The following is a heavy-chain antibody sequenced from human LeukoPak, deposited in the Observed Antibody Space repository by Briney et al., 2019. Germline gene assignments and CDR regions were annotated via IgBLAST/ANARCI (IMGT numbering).Heavy chain of an antibody. V-gene: IGHV4-34*01. CDR2: INHSGST. CDR1: GGSFSGYY. CDR3: ARGRVLLWFGELPYDY. D-gene: IGHD3-10*01. J-gene: IGHJ4*02. Sequence: PSETLSLTCAVYGGSFSGYYWSWIRQPPGKGLEWIGEINHSGSTNYNPSLKSRVTISVDTSKNQFSLKLSSVTAADTAVYYCARGRVLLWFGELPYDYWGQGTLVTVSS.